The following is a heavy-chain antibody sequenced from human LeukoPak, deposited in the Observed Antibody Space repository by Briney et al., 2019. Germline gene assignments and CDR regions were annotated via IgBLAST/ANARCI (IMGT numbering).Heavy chain of an antibody. CDR3: AGSIAAAGTDP. CDR1: GGSISSYY. Sequence: SETLSLTCTVSGGSISSYYWSWIRQPPGKGLEWIGYIYYSGSTNYNPSLKSRVTISVDTSKNQFSLKLSSVTAADTAVYYCAGSIAAAGTDPWGQGTLVTVSS. CDR2: IYYSGST. J-gene: IGHJ5*02. D-gene: IGHD6-13*01. V-gene: IGHV4-59*01.